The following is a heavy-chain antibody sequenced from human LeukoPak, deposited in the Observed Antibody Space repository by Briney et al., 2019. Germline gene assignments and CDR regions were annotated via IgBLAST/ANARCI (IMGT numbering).Heavy chain of an antibody. CDR2: INPHSGDT. CDR1: GYTFTGYY. CDR3: ARGGATTADAFDI. Sequence: ASLKVSCKASGYTFTGYYIYWVRQAPGQGLEWMGWINPHSGDTQYAQKFQGRVSMTRDTSINTAHMELSRLRSDDTAVYYCARGGATTADAFDIWGQGTMVTVSS. D-gene: IGHD1-26*01. J-gene: IGHJ3*02. V-gene: IGHV1-2*02.